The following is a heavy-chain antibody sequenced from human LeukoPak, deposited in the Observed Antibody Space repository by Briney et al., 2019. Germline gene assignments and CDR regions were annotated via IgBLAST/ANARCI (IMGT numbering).Heavy chain of an antibody. CDR2: ISYDGSNK. J-gene: IGHJ4*02. V-gene: IGHV3-30*01. CDR3: ARDGQWDKENYHFDY. D-gene: IGHD1-26*01. CDR1: GFTFSSYA. Sequence: GWALRLSCAASGFTFSSYAMHWVRQAPGKGQEWVAVISYDGSNKYYANSVKGQFTISRDNSKNTLYLQMNSLRAEDTAVYYCARDGQWDKENYHFDYWGQGTLVTVSS.